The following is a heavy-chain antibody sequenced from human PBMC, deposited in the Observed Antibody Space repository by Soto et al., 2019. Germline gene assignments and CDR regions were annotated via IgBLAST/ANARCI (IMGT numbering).Heavy chain of an antibody. V-gene: IGHV4-59*11. CDR2: IHYSGTT. CDR3: ASESAVAGIFDC. Sequence: QVQLQESGPGLVKPSETLSLSCTVSGGSISGHYWDWIRQPPGKGLEWIGYIHYSGTTAYNPSLKSRLTMSLDTSQNHFSLKLTTETAAHTVGYYGASESAVAGIFDCWGQGTLVIVCS. CDR1: GGSISGHY. D-gene: IGHD6-13*01. J-gene: IGHJ4*02.